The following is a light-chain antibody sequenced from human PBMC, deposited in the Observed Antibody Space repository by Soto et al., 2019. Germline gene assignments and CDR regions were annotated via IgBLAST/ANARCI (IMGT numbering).Light chain of an antibody. Sequence: ETVMTQSPATLSVSPGERATLSCRASQGISSNLAWYQQKPGQAPRLLIYGASTRATGVPARFSGSGSGTEFTLTISSLQSEDFAFYYCQQYSHWWTFGQGTKVEIK. CDR2: GAS. CDR1: QGISSN. V-gene: IGKV3-15*01. CDR3: QQYSHWWT. J-gene: IGKJ1*01.